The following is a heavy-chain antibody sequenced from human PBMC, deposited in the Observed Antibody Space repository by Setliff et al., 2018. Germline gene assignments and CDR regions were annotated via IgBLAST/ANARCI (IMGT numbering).Heavy chain of an antibody. Sequence: SETLSLTCTVSGGSISSGGYYWSWIRQHPGKGLEWIGYIYYSGSTYYNPSLKSRVTISVDTSKNQLSLKLSSVTAADTAVYYCARGGGYPRNYYYYMDVWGKGTTVTVSS. J-gene: IGHJ6*03. CDR2: IYYSGST. CDR1: GGSISSGGYY. CDR3: ARGGGYPRNYYYYMDV. V-gene: IGHV4-31*03. D-gene: IGHD3-16*01.